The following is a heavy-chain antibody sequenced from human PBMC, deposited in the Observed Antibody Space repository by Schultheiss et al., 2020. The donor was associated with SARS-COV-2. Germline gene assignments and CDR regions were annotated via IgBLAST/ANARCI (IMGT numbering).Heavy chain of an antibody. CDR3: ARAAAGPVSTNYYYYYYMDV. D-gene: IGHD2-2*01. CDR1: GYSFTTYG. Sequence: GESLKISCKASGYSFTTYGMNWVPQAPGQGLEWVGWISAYNGNTNYAQKLQGRVTMTTDTSTSTAYMELRSLRSDDTAVYYCARAAAGPVSTNYYYYYYMDVWGKGAAVTVS. J-gene: IGHJ6*03. V-gene: IGHV1-18*01. CDR2: ISAYNGNT.